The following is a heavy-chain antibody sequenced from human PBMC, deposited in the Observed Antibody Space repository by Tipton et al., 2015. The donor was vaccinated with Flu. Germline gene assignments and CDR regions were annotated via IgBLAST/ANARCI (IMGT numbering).Heavy chain of an antibody. CDR3: ARVETVQLHSFDY. V-gene: IGHV4-39*07. D-gene: IGHD5-18*01. Sequence: TLSLTCTVSGGSISSSSYYWGWIRQPPGKGLEWIGSIYHSGSTYYNPSLKSRVTISVDTAKNQFSLELSSVTAADSAVYHCARVETVQLHSFDYWGQGTVVTVSS. CDR1: GGSISSSSYY. J-gene: IGHJ4*02. CDR2: IYHSGST.